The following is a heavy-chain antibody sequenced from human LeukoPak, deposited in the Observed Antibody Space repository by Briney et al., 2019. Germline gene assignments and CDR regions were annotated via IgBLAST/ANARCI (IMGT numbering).Heavy chain of an antibody. J-gene: IGHJ4*02. CDR2: ISYDGSNK. Sequence: GGSLRLSCSASGFTFSSYAMSWVRQAPGKGLEWVAVISYDGSNKYYADSVKGRFTISRDNSKNTLYLQMNSLRAEDTAVYYCAKARGYSSSWYSSPFDYWGQGTLVTVSS. CDR3: AKARGYSSSWYSSPFDY. D-gene: IGHD6-13*01. CDR1: GFTFSSYA. V-gene: IGHV3-30*18.